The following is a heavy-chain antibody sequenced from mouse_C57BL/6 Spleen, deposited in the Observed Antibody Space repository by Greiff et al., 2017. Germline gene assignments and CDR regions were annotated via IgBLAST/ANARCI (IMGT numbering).Heavy chain of an antibody. V-gene: IGHV1-52*01. CDR2: IDPSDSET. Sequence: QVQLQQPGAELVRPGSSVKLSCKASGYTFTSYWMHWVKPRPIQGLEWIGNIDPSDSETHYNQKFKDKATLTVDKSSSTAYMQLSSLTSEDSAVYYCARRGSSYSHWYFDVWGTGTTVTVSS. D-gene: IGHD1-1*01. CDR3: ARRGSSYSHWYFDV. J-gene: IGHJ1*03. CDR1: GYTFTSYW.